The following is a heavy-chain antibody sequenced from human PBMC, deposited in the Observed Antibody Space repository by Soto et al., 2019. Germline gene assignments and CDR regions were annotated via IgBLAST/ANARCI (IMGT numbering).Heavy chain of an antibody. CDR1: GFTFSSYG. V-gene: IGHV3-30*18. J-gene: IGHJ5*02. D-gene: IGHD1-7*01. CDR3: AKDNWNYWFDP. CDR2: ISYDGSNK. Sequence: QVQLVESGGGVVQPGRSLRLSCAASGFTFSSYGMHWVRQAPGKGLEWVAVISYDGSNKYYADSVKGRFTISRDNSKNTLYLQMNSLRAEDTAVYYCAKDNWNYWFDPWGQGTLVTVSS.